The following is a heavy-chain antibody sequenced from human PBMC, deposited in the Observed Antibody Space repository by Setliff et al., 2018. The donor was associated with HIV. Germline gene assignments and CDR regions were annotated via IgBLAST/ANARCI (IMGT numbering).Heavy chain of an antibody. CDR1: GGSISSHY. Sequence: SETLSLTCTVSGGSISSHYWSWIRQPPGKGLEWIGYIYYADSVKGRFTISRDNAKNSLFLRMNSLRVEDTAVYFCAKVHTAMVTWGLLDSWGQGTLVTVSS. CDR2: IYYA. D-gene: IGHD5-18*01. CDR3: AKVHTAMVTWGLLDS. J-gene: IGHJ4*02. V-gene: IGHV4-59*11.